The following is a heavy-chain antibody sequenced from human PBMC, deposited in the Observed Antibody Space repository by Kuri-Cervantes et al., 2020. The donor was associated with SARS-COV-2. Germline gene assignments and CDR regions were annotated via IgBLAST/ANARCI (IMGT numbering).Heavy chain of an antibody. V-gene: IGHV4-38-2*01. CDR3: ARSGYSYGPETQGAFDI. Sequence: GSLRLSCAVSGYSISSGYYWGWIRPPPGKGLEWIGSTYHSGSTYYNPSLKSRVTISVDTSKNQFPLKLSSVTAADTAVYYCARSGYSYGPETQGAFDIWGQGTMVTVSS. J-gene: IGHJ3*02. CDR2: TYHSGST. D-gene: IGHD5-18*01. CDR1: GYSISSGYY.